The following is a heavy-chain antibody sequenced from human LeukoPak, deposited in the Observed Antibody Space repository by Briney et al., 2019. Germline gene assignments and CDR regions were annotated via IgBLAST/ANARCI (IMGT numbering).Heavy chain of an antibody. D-gene: IGHD4-17*01. CDR2: TRNKVNSYTT. V-gene: IGHV3-72*01. CDR1: GFTFSDHY. CDR3: ARVGDYGDYF. Sequence: GGSLRLSCAASGFTFSDHYMDWVRQAPGKGLEWVGRTRNKVNSYTTEYAASVKGRFTISRDDSKNSLYLQMNSLKTEDTAAYYCARVGDYGDYFWGQGTLVTVSS. J-gene: IGHJ4*02.